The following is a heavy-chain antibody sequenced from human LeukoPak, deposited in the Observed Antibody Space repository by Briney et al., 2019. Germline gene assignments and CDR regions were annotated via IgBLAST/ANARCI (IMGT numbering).Heavy chain of an antibody. CDR1: GASISSYY. V-gene: IGHV4-59*01. D-gene: IGHD3-22*01. CDR2: IYYSGSI. CDR3: ARENPSGYYNRPIDY. Sequence: SETLSLTCTVSGASISSYYWSWIRQPPGKGLEWMGDIYYSGSIKYNPSLKSRVTMSVDTSKNQFSLRLSSVTAADTAIYYCARENPSGYYNRPIDYWGQGTLVTVSS. J-gene: IGHJ4*02.